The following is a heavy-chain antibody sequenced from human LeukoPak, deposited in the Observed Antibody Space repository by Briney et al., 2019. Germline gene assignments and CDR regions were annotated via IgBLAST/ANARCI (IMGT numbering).Heavy chain of an antibody. CDR1: GGTFISYA. J-gene: IGHJ6*03. CDR3: ARGLGCSSTSCYTSYYYYYMDV. Sequence: GASVTVSCKASGGTFISYAISWVRPAPGQGLEWMGGIIPILCTANYAQKFQGRVTITTDESTSTAYMELSSLRSEDTAVYYCARGLGCSSTSCYTSYYYYYMDVWGKGTTVTVSS. D-gene: IGHD2-2*02. CDR2: IIPILCTA. V-gene: IGHV1-69*05.